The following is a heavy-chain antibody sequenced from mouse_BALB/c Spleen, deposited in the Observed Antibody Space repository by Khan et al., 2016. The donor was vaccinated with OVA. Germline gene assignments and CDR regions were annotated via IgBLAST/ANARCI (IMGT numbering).Heavy chain of an antibody. CDR3: AGYYGNDGGCLDD. CDR1: GFSLTSYG. D-gene: IGHD2-2*01. CDR2: IWTGGST. J-gene: IGHJ1*01. V-gene: IGHV2-9*02. Sequence: QVQLKQSGPGLVTPSQSLSITCTVSGFSLTSYGIHWVRQPPGKGLEWMGVIWTGGSTTNNSALMTRLSISTDNSTSQAFLKLKSMLTDDTGMYDGAGYYGNDGGCLDDWGEGTTVTVSS.